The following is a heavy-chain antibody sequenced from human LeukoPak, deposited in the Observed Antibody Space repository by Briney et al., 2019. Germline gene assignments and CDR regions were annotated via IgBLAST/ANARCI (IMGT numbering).Heavy chain of an antibody. CDR1: GGSIRSYY. J-gene: IGHJ3*02. CDR3: ARGIAPDI. D-gene: IGHD6-13*01. V-gene: IGHV4-59*08. CDR2: IYYSGST. Sequence: PSETLSLTCTVSGGSIRSYYWSWMRQPPGKGLEWIGYIYYSGSTNYNPSLKSRVTISVDTSKNQFSLKLSSVTAADTAVYYCARGIAPDIWGQGTIVTVSS.